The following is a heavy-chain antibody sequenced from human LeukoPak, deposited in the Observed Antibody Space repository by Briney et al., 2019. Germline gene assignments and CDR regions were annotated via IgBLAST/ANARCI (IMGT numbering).Heavy chain of an antibody. V-gene: IGHV3-48*03. CDR2: ISSSGSTI. J-gene: IGHJ6*04. Sequence: GGSLRLSCAASGFTFSSYEMNWVRQAPGKGLEWVSYISSSGSTIYYADSVKGRFTISRDNAKNSLYLQMNSLRAEDTAVYYCARDKQATYYYYYGMDVWGKGTTVTVSS. CDR3: ARDKQATYYYYYGMDV. CDR1: GFTFSSYE. D-gene: IGHD6-13*01.